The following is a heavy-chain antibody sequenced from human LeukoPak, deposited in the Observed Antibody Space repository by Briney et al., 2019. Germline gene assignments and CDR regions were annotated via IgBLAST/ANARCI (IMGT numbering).Heavy chain of an antibody. V-gene: IGHV1-69-2*01. CDR1: GYTFTDYY. Sequence: GASVKVSCKASGYTFTDYYMHWVQQAPGKGLEWMGRVDPEDGETIYAEKFQGRVTITADTSTDTAYMELSSLRSEDTAVYYCARDPNGDYIGAFEIWGQGTMVTVSS. J-gene: IGHJ3*02. CDR3: ARDPNGDYIGAFEI. CDR2: VDPEDGET. D-gene: IGHD4-17*01.